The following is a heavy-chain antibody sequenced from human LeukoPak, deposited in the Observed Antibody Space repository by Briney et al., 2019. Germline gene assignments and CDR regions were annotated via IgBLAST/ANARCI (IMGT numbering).Heavy chain of an antibody. D-gene: IGHD3-22*01. CDR1: GYSFTGYF. CDR3: AIKDFTMRVVPSVPETDY. J-gene: IGHJ4*02. Sequence: ASVKVSCKASGYSFTGYFMHWVRQAPGQGLEWMGWINPNSGGTNYAQKFQGRVTMTRDTSVSTAYMELSSLRSDDTAIYYCAIKDFTMRVVPSVPETDYWGQGTLVTVSS. CDR2: INPNSGGT. V-gene: IGHV1-2*02.